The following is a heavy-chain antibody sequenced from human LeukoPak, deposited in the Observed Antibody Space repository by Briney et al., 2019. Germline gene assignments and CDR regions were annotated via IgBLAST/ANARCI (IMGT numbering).Heavy chain of an antibody. CDR2: ISGSGGST. CDR3: ARFGYSSSWSFNDY. CDR1: GFTFSTYG. D-gene: IGHD6-13*01. J-gene: IGHJ4*02. V-gene: IGHV3-23*01. Sequence: GGTLRLSCEASGFTFSTYGMSWVRQAPGKGLEWVSAISGSGGSTYYADSVKGRVTISRDNSKNTLYLQMGSLRAEDMAVYYCARFGYSSSWSFNDYWGQGTLVTVSS.